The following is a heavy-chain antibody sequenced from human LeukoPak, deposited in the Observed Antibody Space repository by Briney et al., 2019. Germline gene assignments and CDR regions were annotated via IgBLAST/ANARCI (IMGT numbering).Heavy chain of an antibody. D-gene: IGHD3-22*01. CDR2: ISGSGGST. V-gene: IGHV3-23*01. CDR3: AKDSYYDSSGYGYYFDY. Sequence: GGSLRLSCAASGFTFSSYAMSWVRQAPGKGLEWVSAISGSGGSTYYADSVKGRFTISRDNSKNTLYLQMNSLRAEDTAVYYCAKDSYYDSSGYGYYFDYWGQGTLVTVSS. J-gene: IGHJ4*02. CDR1: GFTFSSYA.